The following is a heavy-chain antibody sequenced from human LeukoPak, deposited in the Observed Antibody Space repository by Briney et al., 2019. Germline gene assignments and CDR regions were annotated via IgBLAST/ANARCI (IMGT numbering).Heavy chain of an antibody. V-gene: IGHV3-15*01. Sequence: GGSLRLSCAASGFTFSNAWMSWVRQAPGKGLEWVGRIKSKTDGGTTDYAAPVKGRFTISRDDSKNTLYLQMNSLKTEDTAVYYCTTERYDSSGPDALDIWGQGTMVTVSS. D-gene: IGHD3-22*01. CDR1: GFTFSNAW. J-gene: IGHJ3*02. CDR2: IKSKTDGGTT. CDR3: TTERYDSSGPDALDI.